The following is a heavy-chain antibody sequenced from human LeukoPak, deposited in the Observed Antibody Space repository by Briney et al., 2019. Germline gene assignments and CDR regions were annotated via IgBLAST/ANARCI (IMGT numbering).Heavy chain of an antibody. Sequence: GASVKVSCKASGYTFTSYDINWVRQATGQGLEWMGWMNPNSGNTGYAQKFQGRVTMTRDTSITTAYMDVSSLRSDDMAVYYCARIAWGATYHFEYWGQGTLVTVSS. CDR1: GYTFTSYD. CDR3: ARIAWGATYHFEY. J-gene: IGHJ4*02. D-gene: IGHD1-1*01. V-gene: IGHV1-8*01. CDR2: MNPNSGNT.